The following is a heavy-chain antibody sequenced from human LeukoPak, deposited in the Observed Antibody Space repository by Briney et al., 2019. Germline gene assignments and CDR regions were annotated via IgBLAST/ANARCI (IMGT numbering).Heavy chain of an antibody. J-gene: IGHJ5*02. Sequence: ASVKVSCKASGYTFTSYYMHWVRQAPGQGLEWMGIINPSGGSTSYAQKFQGRVTMTRDTSISTAYMELSRLRSDDTAVYYCARALGDIVVVPAAKGSNWFDPWGQGTLVTVSS. V-gene: IGHV1-46*01. CDR2: INPSGGST. D-gene: IGHD2-2*01. CDR1: GYTFTSYY. CDR3: ARALGDIVVVPAAKGSNWFDP.